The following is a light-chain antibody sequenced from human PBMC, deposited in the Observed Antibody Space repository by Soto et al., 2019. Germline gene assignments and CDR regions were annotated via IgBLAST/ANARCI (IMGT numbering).Light chain of an antibody. J-gene: IGKJ4*01. CDR2: GAS. Sequence: EIVLTQSPGTLSLSPGERATLSCRASQSVSSSYLAWYQQKPGQAPRLLIYGASSRATGIPDRFSGSGSGTDFTLTISRLEPEDFAVYYCQQYGSSLGVTFGGGT. V-gene: IGKV3-20*01. CDR1: QSVSSSY. CDR3: QQYGSSLGVT.